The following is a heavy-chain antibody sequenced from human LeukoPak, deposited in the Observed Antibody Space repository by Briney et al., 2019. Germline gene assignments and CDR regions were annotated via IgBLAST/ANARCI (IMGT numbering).Heavy chain of an antibody. CDR1: GFTFSSYS. V-gene: IGHV3-21*01. CDR3: ARDDKGSLYYFDY. J-gene: IGHJ4*02. Sequence: GSLRVSCAASGFTFSSYSMNGVRQAPGKGLEWVSSISSSSSYIYYADSVKGRLTISRDNAKNSLYLQMNSLRAEDTAVYYCARDDKGSLYYFDYWGQGTLVIVSS. CDR2: ISSSSSYI.